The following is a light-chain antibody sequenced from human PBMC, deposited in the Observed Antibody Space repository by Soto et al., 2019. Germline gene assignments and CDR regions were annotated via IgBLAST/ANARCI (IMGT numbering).Light chain of an antibody. V-gene: IGKV1-39*01. J-gene: IGKJ1*01. Sequence: DVQMTQSPSSLSASVGDRVTITCRTSHSITNYLNWYQQKPGKAPKLLIFGASILQSGVPSRFRGSGSGSDFTLTISSLQPEDFAIYYCQQTYSTLWTFGQGTKVEIK. CDR1: HSITNY. CDR2: GAS. CDR3: QQTYSTLWT.